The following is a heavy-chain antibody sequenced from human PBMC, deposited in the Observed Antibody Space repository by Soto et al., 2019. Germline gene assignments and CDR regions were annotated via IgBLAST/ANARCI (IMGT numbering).Heavy chain of an antibody. V-gene: IGHV3-74*01. Sequence: PGGALRLSCAASAFTFSSYWMHWVRQAPGKGLVWVSRINSDGSITSYADSVKGRFTISRDNAKNTLFLQMNSLRADDTAVYYCARVTTGPGAFDICCQGTLVT. D-gene: IGHD4-17*01. CDR3: ARVTTGPGAFDI. CDR2: INSDGSIT. J-gene: IGHJ3*02. CDR1: AFTFSSYW.